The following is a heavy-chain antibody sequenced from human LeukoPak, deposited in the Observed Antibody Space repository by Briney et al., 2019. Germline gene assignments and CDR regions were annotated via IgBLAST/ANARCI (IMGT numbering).Heavy chain of an antibody. V-gene: IGHV3-30*04. CDR3: ARDYGHGGRPAL. CDR1: GFTFSGLA. D-gene: IGHD4-23*01. Sequence: GGSLRLSCVASGFTFSGLAGHWVRQAPGKALEWVALIGDDGRNKFYVDSVKGRFSISRDTSQNTLYLQMNSLRPDDTAFYYCARDYGHGGRPALWGQGTLVTVSP. J-gene: IGHJ4*02. CDR2: IGDDGRNK.